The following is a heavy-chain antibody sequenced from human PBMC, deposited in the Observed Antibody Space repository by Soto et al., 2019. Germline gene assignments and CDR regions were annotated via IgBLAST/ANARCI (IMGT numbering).Heavy chain of an antibody. CDR1: GFTFSSCA. V-gene: IGHV3-23*01. J-gene: IGHJ6*02. Sequence: GGSLRPSCAASGFTFSSCAMSWVRQAPGKGLEWVSAISGSGGSTYYADSVKGRLTISRDNSKNTLYLQMNSPRAEDTAVYYCANSPYYYYGMDVWGQGTTVTVSS. CDR2: ISGSGGST. CDR3: ANSPYYYYGMDV.